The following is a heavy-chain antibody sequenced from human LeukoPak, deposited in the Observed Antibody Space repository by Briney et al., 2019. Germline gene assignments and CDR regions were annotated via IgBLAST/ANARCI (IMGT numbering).Heavy chain of an antibody. CDR3: AKIRAGYIPDAFDV. Sequence: PGGSLRLSCDASGFTFTSYAMSWVRQAPGKGLEWVSVTTARGDSPYYADSVKGRFTISTDNSKNTLYLQMSSLRAEDTAVYYCAKIRAGYIPDAFDVWGQGTMVTVSS. D-gene: IGHD5-24*01. V-gene: IGHV3-23*01. CDR2: TTARGDSP. J-gene: IGHJ3*01. CDR1: GFTFTSYA.